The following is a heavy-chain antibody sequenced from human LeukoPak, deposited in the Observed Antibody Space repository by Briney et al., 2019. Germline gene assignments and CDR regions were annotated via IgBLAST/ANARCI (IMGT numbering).Heavy chain of an antibody. CDR1: GFTFSSYS. D-gene: IGHD5-18*01. Sequence: GGSLRLSCAASGFTFSSYSMNWVRQAPGKGLEWVSSISSSSSYIYYADSVKGRFTISRDNAKNSLYLQMNSLRAEDTAVYYCAKDFLVGYRYSYGTEPFDYWGQGTLVTVSS. V-gene: IGHV3-21*04. CDR3: AKDFLVGYRYSYGTEPFDY. J-gene: IGHJ4*02. CDR2: ISSSSSYI.